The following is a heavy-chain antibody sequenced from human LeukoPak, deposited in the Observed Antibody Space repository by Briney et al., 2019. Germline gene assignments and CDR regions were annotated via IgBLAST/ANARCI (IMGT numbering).Heavy chain of an antibody. CDR2: IYYSGST. V-gene: IGHV4-39*07. CDR3: ARELVGATDY. J-gene: IGHJ4*02. Sequence: KPSETLSLTCTVSGGSISSSSYYWGWIRQPPGKGLEWIGSIYYSGSTYYNPSLKSRVTISADTSKNQFSLGLSSVTAADTAVYYCARELVGATDYWGQGTLVTVSS. CDR1: GGSISSSSYY. D-gene: IGHD1-26*01.